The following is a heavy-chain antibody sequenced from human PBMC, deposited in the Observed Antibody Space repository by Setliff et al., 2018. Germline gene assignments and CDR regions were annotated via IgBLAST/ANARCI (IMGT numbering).Heavy chain of an antibody. D-gene: IGHD3-3*01. CDR2: IIPIFGTA. CDR1: GGTFSSYA. J-gene: IGHJ5*02. V-gene: IGHV1-69*13. CDR3: ARDTYIGDFWSGYFIQGQFDP. Sequence: SVKVSCKASGGTFSSYAISWVRQAPGQGLEWMGGIIPIFGTANYAQKFQGRVTITADESTSTAYMELSSLRSEDTAVYYCARDTYIGDFWSGYFIQGQFDPWGQGTLVTVSS.